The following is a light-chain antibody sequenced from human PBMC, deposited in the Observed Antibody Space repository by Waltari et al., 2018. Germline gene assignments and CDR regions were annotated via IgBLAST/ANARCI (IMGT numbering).Light chain of an antibody. CDR3: SSYTSSNTLG. CDR1: SSDVGGYNY. Sequence: QSALTQPASVSGSPGQSITISCTGTSSDVGGYNYVSWYQKHPGKAPKLMIYAVTNRPSGVSNRFSGSKSGNTASLIISGLQAEDEADYYCSSYTSSNTLGFGTGTKVTVL. J-gene: IGLJ1*01. V-gene: IGLV2-14*03. CDR2: AVT.